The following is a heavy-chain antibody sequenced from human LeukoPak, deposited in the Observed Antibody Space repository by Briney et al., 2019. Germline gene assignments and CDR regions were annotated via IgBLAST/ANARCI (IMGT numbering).Heavy chain of an antibody. CDR2: ISWNSGSI. J-gene: IGHJ4*02. CDR3: AKDMCSGTGCHEFDY. Sequence: GGSLRLSCAASGFTFDDYAMHWVRQAPGKGLEWVSGISWNSGSIGYADSVKGRFTISRDNAKNSLYLQMNSLRAEDTALYYCAKDMCSGTGCHEFDYWGQGTLVTVSS. V-gene: IGHV3-9*01. CDR1: GFTFDDYA. D-gene: IGHD2-2*01.